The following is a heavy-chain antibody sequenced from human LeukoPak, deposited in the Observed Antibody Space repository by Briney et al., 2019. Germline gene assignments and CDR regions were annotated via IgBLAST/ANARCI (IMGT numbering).Heavy chain of an antibody. CDR2: ISDSGGNT. CDR1: GFTFSSYA. CDR3: AKVAGTDYFDY. D-gene: IGHD6-19*01. Sequence: PGGSLRLSCAASGFTFSSYAMSWVRQAPGKGLEWVSGISDSGGNTYYAGSVKGRFTISRDNSKNTLYLQMNSLRPVDTAVYYCAKVAGTDYFDYWGQGTLVTVSS. V-gene: IGHV3-23*01. J-gene: IGHJ4*02.